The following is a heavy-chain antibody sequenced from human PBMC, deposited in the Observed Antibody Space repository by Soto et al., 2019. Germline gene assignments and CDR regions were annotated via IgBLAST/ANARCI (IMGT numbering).Heavy chain of an antibody. CDR1: CYTFTSYG. J-gene: IGHJ5*02. CDR2: ISAYNGNT. V-gene: IGHV1-18*01. D-gene: IGHD3-10*01. Sequence: ASVKVSCKASCYTFTSYGISLLRHAHGQGLEWMGWISAYNGNTNYAQKLQGRVTMTTDTSTSTAYMELRSLRSDDTAVYYCALNHPSGGYPNWFDPWGQGTLVTVSS. CDR3: ALNHPSGGYPNWFDP.